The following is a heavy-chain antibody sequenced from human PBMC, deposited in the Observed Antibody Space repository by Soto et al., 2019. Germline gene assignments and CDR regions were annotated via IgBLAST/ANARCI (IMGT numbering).Heavy chain of an antibody. CDR2: IYYSGST. Sequence: QVQLQESGPVLVKPSQTLSLTCTVSGGSISSGGYYWSWIRQHPGKSLEWIGYIYYSGSTYYNPSLKSRVTISVDTSKNQFSLKLSSVTAADTAVYYCARAPVVTPPNWFDPWGQGTLVTVSS. CDR3: ARAPVVTPPNWFDP. CDR1: GGSISSGGYY. V-gene: IGHV4-31*03. D-gene: IGHD2-21*02. J-gene: IGHJ5*02.